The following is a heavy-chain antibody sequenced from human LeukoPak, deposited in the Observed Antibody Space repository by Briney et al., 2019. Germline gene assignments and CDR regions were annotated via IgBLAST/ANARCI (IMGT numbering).Heavy chain of an antibody. CDR1: GFTVSSYG. CDR3: ARDYGYGMDV. Sequence: GRSLRLPCAASGFTVSSYGMHWVRQAPGKGLDGVAVIWNWGSNKYCADSGNGRFTFSRDNSKNPLYLQMNSLRAADTAVYCCARDYGYGMDVWGEGTKVTVSS. CDR2: IWNWGSNK. V-gene: IGHV3-33*01. D-gene: IGHD3-10*01. J-gene: IGHJ6*04.